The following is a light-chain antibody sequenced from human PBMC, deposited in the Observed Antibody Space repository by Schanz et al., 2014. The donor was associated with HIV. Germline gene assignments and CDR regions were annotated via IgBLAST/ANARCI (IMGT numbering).Light chain of an antibody. CDR3: QQSYTTPPGT. CDR2: KAS. V-gene: IGKV1-5*03. CDR1: QSISSW. J-gene: IGKJ2*01. Sequence: DIQMTQSPSTLSASVGDRVTITCRASQSISSWLAWYQQKPGKAPKLLIYKASSLESGVPSRFSGSGSGTEFTLTISSLQPDDFATYYCQQSYTTPPGTFGQGTKLEIK.